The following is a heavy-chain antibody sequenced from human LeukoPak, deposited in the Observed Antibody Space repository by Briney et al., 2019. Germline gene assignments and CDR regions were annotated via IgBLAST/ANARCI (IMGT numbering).Heavy chain of an antibody. CDR3: ARSFCSGGSGYHYFDY. CDR1: GFTFSTYE. J-gene: IGHJ4*02. V-gene: IGHV3-48*03. CDR2: ISSSGSSL. Sequence: GGSLRLSCAASGFTFSTYEMNWVRQAPGKGLEWVSYISSSGSSLDYADSVRGRFTISRDNAKNSLYLQMNRLRVEDAAVYYCARSFCSGGSGYHYFDYWGQGTLVTVSS. D-gene: IGHD2-15*01.